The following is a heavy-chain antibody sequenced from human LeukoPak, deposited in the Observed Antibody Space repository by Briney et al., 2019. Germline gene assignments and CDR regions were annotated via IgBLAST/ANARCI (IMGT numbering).Heavy chain of an antibody. CDR2: ISSSGHYI. J-gene: IGHJ4*02. CDR1: GFTFSSYS. D-gene: IGHD3-22*01. V-gene: IGHV3-21*01. Sequence: GGSLRLSCAASGFTFSSYSMNWVRQAPGKGLEWVSSISSSGHYIYYADSVKGRFTISRDNAKKSLFLQMSSLRAEEMAVYYCARNPYYYDTIRHLDYWGQGTLVTVSS. CDR3: ARNPYYYDTIRHLDY.